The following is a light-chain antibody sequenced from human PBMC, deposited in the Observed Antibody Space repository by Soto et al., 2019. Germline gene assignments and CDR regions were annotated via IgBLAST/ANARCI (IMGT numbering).Light chain of an antibody. J-gene: IGKJ1*01. CDR3: QQYNSYSRT. CDR1: QSINIW. CDR2: DAS. Sequence: DVQMTQSPSTLSASLGDRVTITCRASQSINIWLAWFQQKPGKAPKVLIYDASSLESGVPSRFSGSGSGTEFTLTISSLQPDDFATYYCQQYNSYSRTFGQGTKVDIK. V-gene: IGKV1-5*01.